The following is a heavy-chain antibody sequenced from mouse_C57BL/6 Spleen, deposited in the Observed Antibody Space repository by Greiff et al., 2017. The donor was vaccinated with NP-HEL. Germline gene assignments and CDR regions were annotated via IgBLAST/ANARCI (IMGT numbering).Heavy chain of an antibody. V-gene: IGHV2-6-1*01. J-gene: IGHJ1*03. D-gene: IGHD1-1*01. Sequence: VKLKESGPGLVAPSQSLSITCTVSGFSLTSYGVHWVRQPPGKGLEWLVVIWSDGSTTYNSALKSRLSISKDNSKSQVFLKMNSLQTDDTAMYYCARHYYGSSWYFDVWGTGTTVTVSS. CDR2: IWSDGST. CDR1: GFSLTSYG. CDR3: ARHYYGSSWYFDV.